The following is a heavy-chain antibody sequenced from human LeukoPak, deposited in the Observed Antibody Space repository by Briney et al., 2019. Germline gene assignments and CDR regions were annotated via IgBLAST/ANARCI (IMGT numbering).Heavy chain of an antibody. V-gene: IGHV3-74*01. Sequence: PGGSLRLSCAASGFTFSSYWMHWVRQAPGKGLVWVSRINSYGSSTSYADSVKGRFTISRDNAKNTLYLQMNSLRAEDTGVYYCARDRGGSGGYYYYYYMDVWGKGTTVTVSS. CDR1: GFTFSSYW. CDR2: INSYGSST. J-gene: IGHJ6*03. CDR3: ARDRGGSGGYYYYYYMDV. D-gene: IGHD2-15*01.